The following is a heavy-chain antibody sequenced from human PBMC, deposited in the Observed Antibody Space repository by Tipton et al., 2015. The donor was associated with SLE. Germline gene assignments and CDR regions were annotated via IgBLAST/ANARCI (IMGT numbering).Heavy chain of an antibody. CDR3: ARPTSRSG. V-gene: IGHV4-34*01. CDR2: VNHSGGT. Sequence: LRLSCAVYGGSFSGYYWSWIRQPPGKGLEWIGEVNHSGGTNYNSSLKSRVTIFVDTSKDQFSLRLSSVTAADTAIYYCARPTSRSGWGQGILVTVSS. J-gene: IGHJ4*02. CDR1: GGSFSGYY. D-gene: IGHD1-26*01.